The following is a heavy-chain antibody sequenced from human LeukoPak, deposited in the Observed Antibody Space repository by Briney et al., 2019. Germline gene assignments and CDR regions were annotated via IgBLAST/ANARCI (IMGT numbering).Heavy chain of an antibody. J-gene: IGHJ4*02. CDR2: INHSGST. Sequence: SETLSLTCAVYDGSFSGYYWSWIRQPPGKGLEWIGEINHSGSTNYNPSLKSRVTISVDTSKNQFSLKLSSVTAADTAVYYCARGSGYCSSTSCSSPADYWGQGTLVTVSS. V-gene: IGHV4-34*01. D-gene: IGHD2-2*03. CDR3: ARGSGYCSSTSCSSPADY. CDR1: DGSFSGYY.